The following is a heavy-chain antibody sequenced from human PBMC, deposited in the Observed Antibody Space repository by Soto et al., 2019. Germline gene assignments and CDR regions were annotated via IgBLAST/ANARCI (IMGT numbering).Heavy chain of an antibody. V-gene: IGHV3-7*01. Sequence: HPGGSLRLSCAASGFPFSDYWMNWVRQAPGKGLEWVANISPDGREKYYVDSVRGRFSISRDNAKKSLFLQMDSLRVEDTAVYYCARAVYDYWSGYQMYFDSWGQGTLVTVSS. D-gene: IGHD3-3*01. CDR1: GFPFSDYW. CDR3: ARAVYDYWSGYQMYFDS. J-gene: IGHJ4*02. CDR2: ISPDGREK.